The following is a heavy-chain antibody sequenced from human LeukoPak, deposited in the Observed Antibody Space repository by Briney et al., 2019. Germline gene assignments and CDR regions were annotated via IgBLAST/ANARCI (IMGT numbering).Heavy chain of an antibody. D-gene: IGHD6-6*01. CDR1: GVSISTSRYY. J-gene: IGHJ4*02. CDR3: ARGVARSSKFHFSYYFDY. CDR2: IYYTGPT. Sequence: SETLSLTCTVSGVSISTSRYYWGWIRQPPGKGLEWIGNIYYTGPTYYNASLESRVTISLDTSKNQFFLKLSSVTAADTAVYYCARGVARSSKFHFSYYFDYWGQGTLVTVSS. V-gene: IGHV4-39*07.